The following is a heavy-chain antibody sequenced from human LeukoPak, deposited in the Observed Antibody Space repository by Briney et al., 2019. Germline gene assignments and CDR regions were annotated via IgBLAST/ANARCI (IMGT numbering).Heavy chain of an antibody. Sequence: SETLSLTCTVSGGSISSYYWSWIRQPAGEGLEWIGRIYTSGSTNYNASLKSRVSMSVDTSKNQFSLKLSSVTAADTAVFYCARENSGSYREFDYWGQGTLVTVSS. J-gene: IGHJ4*02. CDR1: GGSISSYY. CDR2: IYTSGST. CDR3: ARENSGSYREFDY. D-gene: IGHD1-26*01. V-gene: IGHV4-4*07.